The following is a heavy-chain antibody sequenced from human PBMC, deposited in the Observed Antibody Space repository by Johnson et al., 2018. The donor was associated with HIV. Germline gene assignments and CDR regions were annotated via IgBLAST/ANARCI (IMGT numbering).Heavy chain of an antibody. CDR3: ATIDYYDSSGYADVFDI. V-gene: IGHV3-30*03. J-gene: IGHJ3*02. CDR2: ISYDGSNK. Sequence: VQLVESGGGVVQPGRSLRLSCAASGFTFSSYDMHWVRQAPGKGLEWVAVISYDGSNKYYADSVKGRFTISRDNSKNTLYLQMNSLRAEDTAVYYCATIDYYDSSGYADVFDIWGQG. CDR1: GFTFSSYD. D-gene: IGHD3-22*01.